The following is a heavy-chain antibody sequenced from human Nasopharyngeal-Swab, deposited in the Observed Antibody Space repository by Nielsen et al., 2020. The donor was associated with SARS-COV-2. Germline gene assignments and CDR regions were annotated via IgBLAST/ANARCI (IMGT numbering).Heavy chain of an antibody. Sequence: SETLSLTCTVSGGSISSSSYYWGWIRQPPEKGLEWIGSIYYSGSTYYNPSLKSRVTISVDTSKNQFSLKLTSVTAADTAVYYCARGSCTNGLCYRRRGFDPWGQGTLVTVSS. J-gene: IGHJ5*02. CDR1: GGSISSSSYY. V-gene: IGHV4-39*07. D-gene: IGHD2-8*01. CDR2: IYYSGST. CDR3: ARGSCTNGLCYRRRGFDP.